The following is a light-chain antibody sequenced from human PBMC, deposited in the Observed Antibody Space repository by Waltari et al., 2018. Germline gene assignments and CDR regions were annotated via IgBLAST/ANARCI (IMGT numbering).Light chain of an antibody. CDR2: GKN. CDR3: YSRDSSGDHLRV. V-gene: IGLV3-19*01. Sequence: SSELTQDPAVSVALGQNVRITCQGDSLRGHSSIWSQQKPGQAPVLVIYGKNNRPSGIPDRFSGSSSGNTASLTITGAQAEDEAEYYCYSRDSSGDHLRVFGAGTKVTVL. CDR1: SLRGHS. J-gene: IGLJ1*01.